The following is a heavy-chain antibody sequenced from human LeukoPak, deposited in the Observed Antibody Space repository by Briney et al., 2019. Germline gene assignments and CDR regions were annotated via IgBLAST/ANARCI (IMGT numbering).Heavy chain of an antibody. CDR3: ARGEGLLFLNDY. V-gene: IGHV3-7*01. J-gene: IGHJ4*02. CDR1: GFSLSSYW. D-gene: IGHD5-12*01. Sequence: GSLRLSCAASGFSLSSYWMTWVRQAPGKGLEWVANIKQDGSEKNYVDSVKGRFTISRDNAKNSLYLQMNSLRAEDTAVYYCARGEGLLFLNDYWGQGTLVTVSS. CDR2: IKQDGSEK.